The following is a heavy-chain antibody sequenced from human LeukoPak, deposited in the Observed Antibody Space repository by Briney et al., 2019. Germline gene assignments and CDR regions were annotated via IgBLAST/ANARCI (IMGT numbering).Heavy chain of an antibody. J-gene: IGHJ6*02. CDR1: GFNLSRYG. V-gene: IGHV3-30*02. CDR3: EAGMDV. CDR2: VRFDGTRK. Sequence: PGGSLRLSCAASGFNLSRYGVHWVRQAPGKGLEWVAYVRFDGTRKYYKDSVKGRFTISGDNSKNTLDLQMNSLRTEDSAIYYCEAGMDVWGLGTTVTVSS.